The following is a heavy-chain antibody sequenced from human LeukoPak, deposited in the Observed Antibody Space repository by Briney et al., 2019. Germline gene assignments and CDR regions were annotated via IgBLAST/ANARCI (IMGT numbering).Heavy chain of an antibody. J-gene: IGHJ4*02. V-gene: IGHV3-53*01. CDR3: AKGLKYYYDSSPSPGMY. CDR2: IYSGGST. Sequence: GGSLRLSCAASGFTVSSNYMSWVCQAPGKGLEWVSVIYSGGSTYYADSVKGRFTISRDNSKNTLYLQMNSLRAEDTAVYYCAKGLKYYYDSSPSPGMYWGQGTLVTVS. D-gene: IGHD3-22*01. CDR1: GFTVSSNY.